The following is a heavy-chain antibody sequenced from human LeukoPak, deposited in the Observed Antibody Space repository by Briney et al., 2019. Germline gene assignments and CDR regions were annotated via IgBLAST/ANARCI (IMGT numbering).Heavy chain of an antibody. Sequence: PGGSLRLSCAASEFTLSSYWMSWVGQAPGKGLEWEANIKQDGSEKYYVDSVKGRFTISRDNAKNSLYLQMNSLRAEDTAVYYCAREMVAEGGFDYWGQATLVTVSS. CDR3: AREMVAEGGFDY. V-gene: IGHV3-7*03. CDR2: IKQDGSEK. J-gene: IGHJ4*02. D-gene: IGHD2-15*01. CDR1: EFTLSSYW.